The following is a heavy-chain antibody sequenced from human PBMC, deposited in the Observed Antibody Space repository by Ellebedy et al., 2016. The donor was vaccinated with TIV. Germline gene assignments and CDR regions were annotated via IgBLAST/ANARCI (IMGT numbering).Heavy chain of an antibody. CDR3: AREDYYGSGSYYNRGGYYYGMDV. CDR2: ISGSGGST. CDR1: GFTFSSYA. Sequence: GGSLRLSXAASGFTFSSYAMSWVRQAPGKGLEWVSAISGSGGSTYYADSVKGRFTISRDNSKNTLYLQMNSLRAEDTAVYYCAREDYYGSGSYYNRGGYYYGMDVWGQGTTVTVSS. J-gene: IGHJ6*02. D-gene: IGHD3-10*01. V-gene: IGHV3-23*01.